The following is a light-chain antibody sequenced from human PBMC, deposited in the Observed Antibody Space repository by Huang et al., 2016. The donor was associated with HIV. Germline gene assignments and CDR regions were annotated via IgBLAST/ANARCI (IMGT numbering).Light chain of an antibody. CDR2: DAS. CDR1: QSVTNF. CDR3: QQRNDWPPYT. V-gene: IGKV3-11*01. Sequence: EVVLTQSPATLSLSPGARATLSCRASQSVTNFLAWYQQKPGQPPRLLIYDASTRATGIPPRFSGSGSGTDFTLTISSLEPEDFAVYYCQQRNDWPPYTFGQGTRLEIK. J-gene: IGKJ2*01.